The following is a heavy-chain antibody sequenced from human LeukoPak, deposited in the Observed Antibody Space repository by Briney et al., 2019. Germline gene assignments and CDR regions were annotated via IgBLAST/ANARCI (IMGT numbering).Heavy chain of an antibody. D-gene: IGHD2-2*01. V-gene: IGHV2-70*04. J-gene: IGHJ4*02. CDR1: GFSLSTSGMR. CDR2: IDWDDDK. Sequence: ESGPTLVNPTHTLTLTCTFSGFSLSTSGMRVSWIRQPPGKALEWLARIDWDDDKFYSTSLKTRLTISKDTSKNQVVLTMTNMDPVDTATYYCARSIVVVPAAASSFDYWGQGTLVTVSS. CDR3: ARSIVVVPAAASSFDY.